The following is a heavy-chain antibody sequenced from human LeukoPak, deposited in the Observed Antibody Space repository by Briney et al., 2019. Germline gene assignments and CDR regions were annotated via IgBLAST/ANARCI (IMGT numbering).Heavy chain of an antibody. CDR3: AKDLDYDSSGFFDY. CDR2: ISYDGSNK. J-gene: IGHJ4*02. V-gene: IGHV3-30*18. D-gene: IGHD3-22*01. Sequence: PGGSLRLSCAASGFTFSSYGMHWVHQAPGKGLEWVAVISYDGSNKYYADSVKGRFTISRDNSKNTLYLQMNSLRAEDTAVYYCAKDLDYDSSGFFDYWGQGTLVTVSS. CDR1: GFTFSSYG.